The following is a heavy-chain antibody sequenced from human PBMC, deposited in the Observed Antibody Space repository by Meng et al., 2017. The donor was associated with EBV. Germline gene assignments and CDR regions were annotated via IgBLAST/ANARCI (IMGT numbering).Heavy chain of an antibody. V-gene: IGHV1-2*06. J-gene: IGHJ5*02. CDR2: INPNSGGT. CDR3: ARQLGYYGSANLP. Sequence: QVQRVQSGAEVKKPGASGKVSCKASGYTFTGYYMHWVRQAPGQGLEWMGRINPNSGGTNYAQKFQGRVTMTRDTSISTAYMELSRLRSDDTAVYYCARQLGYYGSANLPWGQGTLVTVSS. CDR1: GYTFTGYY. D-gene: IGHD3-10*01.